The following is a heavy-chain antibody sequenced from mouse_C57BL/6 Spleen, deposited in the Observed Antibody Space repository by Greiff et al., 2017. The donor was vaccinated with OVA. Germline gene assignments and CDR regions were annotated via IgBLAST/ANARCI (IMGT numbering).Heavy chain of an antibody. V-gene: IGHV1-52*01. Sequence: QVQLQQPGAELVRPGSSVKLSCKASGYTFTSYWMHWVKQRPIQGLEWIGNIYPSDGDTHYNQKFKDKATLTVDKSSSTAYMQLSSLTSEDSAVYDCVRDGARDDNAWFAYWGQGTLVTVSA. J-gene: IGHJ3*01. CDR2: IYPSDGDT. CDR3: VRDGARDDNAWFAY. D-gene: IGHD2-4*01. CDR1: GYTFTSYW.